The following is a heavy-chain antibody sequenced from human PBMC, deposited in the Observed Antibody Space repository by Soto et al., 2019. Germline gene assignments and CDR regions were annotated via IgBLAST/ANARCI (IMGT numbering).Heavy chain of an antibody. Sequence: PSETLSLTCAFYGGSFIGYYWSWIRQPPGKGLEWIGEINHSGSTNYNPSLKSRVTISVDTSKNQFSLKLSSVTAADTAVYYCARGGYYDFWSGRKDNWFDPWGQGTLVTVSS. J-gene: IGHJ5*02. D-gene: IGHD3-3*01. CDR3: ARGGYYDFWSGRKDNWFDP. CDR2: INHSGST. CDR1: GGSFIGYY. V-gene: IGHV4-34*01.